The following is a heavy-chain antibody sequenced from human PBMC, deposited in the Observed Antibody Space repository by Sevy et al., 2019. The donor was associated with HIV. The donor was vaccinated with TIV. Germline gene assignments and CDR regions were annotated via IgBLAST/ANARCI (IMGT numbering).Heavy chain of an antibody. CDR2: IYYSGST. CDR3: ARQKKQWLIPNYRRYGMDV. J-gene: IGHJ6*02. D-gene: IGHD6-19*01. Sequence: SETLSLTCTVSGGSISSSSYYWGWIRQPPGKGLEWIGSIYYSGSTYYNPSIKSRVTISVDTSKNQFSLKLSSVTAADTAVYNCARQKKQWLIPNYRRYGMDVWGQGTTVTVSS. CDR1: GGSISSSSYY. V-gene: IGHV4-39*01.